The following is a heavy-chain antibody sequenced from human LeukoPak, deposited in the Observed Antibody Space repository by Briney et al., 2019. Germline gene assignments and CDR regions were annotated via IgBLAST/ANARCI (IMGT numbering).Heavy chain of an antibody. CDR3: ARGSDGSGSYYNYYYYYMDV. Sequence: ASVKVSCKASGYTFTGYYMHWVRQATGQGLEWMGWMNPNSGNTGYAQKFQGRVTMTRNTSISTAYMELSSLRSEDTAVYYCARGSDGSGSYYNYYYYYMDVWGKGTTVTISS. D-gene: IGHD3-10*01. V-gene: IGHV1-8*02. CDR2: MNPNSGNT. J-gene: IGHJ6*03. CDR1: GYTFTGYY.